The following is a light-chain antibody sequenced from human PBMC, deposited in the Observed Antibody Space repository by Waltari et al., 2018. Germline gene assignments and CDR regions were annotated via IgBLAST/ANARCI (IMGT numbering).Light chain of an antibody. CDR1: RLQDRF. CDR2: QDI. J-gene: IGLJ2*01. Sequence: DLTQPPSVSVSPGQTARIPCSGERLQDRFTAWYHQKPGQSPVLVMFQDINRPSGIPERFSGSTSGNTAFLTISGTQPVDEADYYCHVWDRGAAVFGGGTTLTVL. V-gene: IGLV3-1*01. CDR3: HVWDRGAAV.